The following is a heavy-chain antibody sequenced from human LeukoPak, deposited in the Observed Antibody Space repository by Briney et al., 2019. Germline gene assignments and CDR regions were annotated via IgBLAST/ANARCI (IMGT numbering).Heavy chain of an antibody. Sequence: ASVKVSCKTSGYTFTDYYMHWVRQAPGQGLEWMGWINPNSGDTNYAQKFQDWVSMTRDTSINTAYMELSSLRSDDAAVYYCARDILGRSNGGSNYFGMEVWGQGTTVTVSS. CDR2: INPNSGDT. CDR1: GYTFTDYY. V-gene: IGHV1-2*04. J-gene: IGHJ6*02. D-gene: IGHD2-15*01. CDR3: ARDILGRSNGGSNYFGMEV.